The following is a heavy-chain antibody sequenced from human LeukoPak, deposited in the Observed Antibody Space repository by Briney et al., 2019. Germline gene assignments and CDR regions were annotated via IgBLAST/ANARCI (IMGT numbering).Heavy chain of an antibody. CDR3: ARGPGGGVITY. J-gene: IGHJ4*02. V-gene: IGHV3-11*01. Sequence: DSVKGRFTISRDNAKKSLYLQMNSLRAEDTAVYYCARGPGGGVITYWGQGALVTVSS. D-gene: IGHD3-16*01.